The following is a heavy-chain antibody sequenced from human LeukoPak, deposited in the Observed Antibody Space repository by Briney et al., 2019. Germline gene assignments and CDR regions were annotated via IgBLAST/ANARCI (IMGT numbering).Heavy chain of an antibody. V-gene: IGHV3-74*01. D-gene: IGHD4-11*01. CDR2: INNDGSET. Sequence: PGGSLRLSCAASGFTFSSYSMNWVRQAPGKGLEWVSRINNDGSETIYADAVKGRFTFSRDNAKNTLYLQMNSLRAEDTAVYYCAKGGGEMTTVTTTAIDYWGQGTLVTVSS. J-gene: IGHJ4*02. CDR3: AKGGGEMTTVTTTAIDY. CDR1: GFTFSSYS.